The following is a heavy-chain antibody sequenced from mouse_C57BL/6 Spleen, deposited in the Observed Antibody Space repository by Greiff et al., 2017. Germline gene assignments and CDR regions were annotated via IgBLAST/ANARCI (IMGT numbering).Heavy chain of an antibody. Sequence: QVQLQQPGAELVKPGASVTLSCKASGYTFTSYWMHWVKQRPGRGLEWIGRIDPNSGGTKYKEKIKSKATLTVDKPASTSYMQLSSLTSEDSAGYYCARTLDYYGSSPFAYWGQGTLVTVSA. CDR2: IDPNSGGT. CDR3: ARTLDYYGSSPFAY. J-gene: IGHJ3*01. V-gene: IGHV1-72*01. CDR1: GYTFTSYW. D-gene: IGHD1-1*01.